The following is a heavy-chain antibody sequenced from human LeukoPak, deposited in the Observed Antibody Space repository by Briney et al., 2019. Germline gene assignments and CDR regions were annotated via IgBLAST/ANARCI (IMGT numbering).Heavy chain of an antibody. CDR2: ISYDGSNK. CDR3: AKEWYSSTSGFDP. V-gene: IGHV3-30*18. D-gene: IGHD6-13*01. J-gene: IGHJ5*02. Sequence: PGRSLRLSCAASGFTFSSYGMNWVRQAPGKGLEWVAVISYDGSNKYYADSVKGRFTISRDNSKNTLYLQMNSLRAEDTAVYYCAKEWYSSTSGFDPWGQGTLVTVSS. CDR1: GFTFSSYG.